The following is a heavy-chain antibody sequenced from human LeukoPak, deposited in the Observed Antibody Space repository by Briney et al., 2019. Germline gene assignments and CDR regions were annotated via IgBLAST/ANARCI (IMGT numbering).Heavy chain of an antibody. D-gene: IGHD1-26*01. CDR3: ARGSVVGARYYYYGMDV. CDR1: GFTFSSYA. J-gene: IGHJ6*02. V-gene: IGHV3-30-3*01. Sequence: GGSLRLSCAASGFTFSSYAMHWVRQAPGKGLEWVAVISYDGSNKYYADSVKGRFTISRDYSKNTLYLQMNSLRAEDTAVYYCARGSVVGARYYYYGMDVWGQGTTVTVSS. CDR2: ISYDGSNK.